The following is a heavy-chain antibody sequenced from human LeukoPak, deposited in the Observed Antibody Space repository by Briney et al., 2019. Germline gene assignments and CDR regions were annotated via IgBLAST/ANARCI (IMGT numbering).Heavy chain of an antibody. D-gene: IGHD3-16*01. Sequence: ASVKVSCXASGYTFTSYGISWVRQAPGQGLEWMGWISAYNGNTNYAQKLQGRVTMTTDTSTSTAYMELRSLRSDDTAVYYCARGDYVWGKIFFDPWGQGTLVTVSS. CDR1: GYTFTSYG. J-gene: IGHJ5*02. V-gene: IGHV1-18*01. CDR3: ARGDYVWGKIFFDP. CDR2: ISAYNGNT.